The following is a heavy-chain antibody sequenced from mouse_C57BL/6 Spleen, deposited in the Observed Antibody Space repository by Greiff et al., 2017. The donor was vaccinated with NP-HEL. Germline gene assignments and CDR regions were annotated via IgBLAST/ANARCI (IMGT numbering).Heavy chain of an antibody. Sequence: VQLQQPGAELVMPGASVKLSCKASGYTFTSYWMHWVKQRPGQGLEWIGEIDPSDSYTNYNQKFKGKSTLTVDKSSSTAYMQLSSRTSEDSAVYYCARGFGNYGGFAYWGQGTLVTVSA. J-gene: IGHJ3*01. CDR3: ARGFGNYGGFAY. CDR2: IDPSDSYT. D-gene: IGHD2-1*01. V-gene: IGHV1-69*01. CDR1: GYTFTSYW.